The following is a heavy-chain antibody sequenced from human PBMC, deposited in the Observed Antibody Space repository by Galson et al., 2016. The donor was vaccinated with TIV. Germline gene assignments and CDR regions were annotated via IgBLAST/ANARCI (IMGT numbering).Heavy chain of an antibody. Sequence: ETLSLTCTVSGGSTSSYYWTWIRQPPGKGLEWIGYIYHTGNTIYNPSLKSRVAISLDTSKNQFSLKLSSVTAADTALYYCAREGSADYDWGRAHFDYWGQGTLVSVSS. CDR3: AREGSADYDWGRAHFDY. V-gene: IGHV4-59*12. CDR1: GGSTSSYY. CDR2: IYHTGNT. D-gene: IGHD3-16*01. J-gene: IGHJ4*02.